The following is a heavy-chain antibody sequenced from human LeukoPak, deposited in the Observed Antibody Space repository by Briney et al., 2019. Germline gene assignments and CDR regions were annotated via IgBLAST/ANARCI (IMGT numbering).Heavy chain of an antibody. J-gene: IGHJ3*01. CDR2: INTDGSST. CDR1: GFTFSSYW. Sequence: GGSLRLSCAASGFTFSSYWMHWVRQAPGKGLVWVSRINTDGSSTSYADSVKGRFTISRDNAKNTLYVQMNSLRAEDTAVYYCAREGSCNITSCPRGAIDLWGQGTDVTVSS. V-gene: IGHV3-74*01. CDR3: AREGSCNITSCPRGAIDL. D-gene: IGHD2-2*01.